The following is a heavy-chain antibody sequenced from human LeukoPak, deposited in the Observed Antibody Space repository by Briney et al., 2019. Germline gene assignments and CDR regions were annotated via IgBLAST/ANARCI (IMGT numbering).Heavy chain of an antibody. V-gene: IGHV3-21*04. Sequence: PGGSLRLSCAASGFTFSSYSMNWVRQAPGKGLEWVSSISSSSSYIYYADTVKGRFTISRDNAKNSLYLQMNSLRAEDTAVYYCARHKSSTFDYWGQGTLVTVSS. CDR3: ARHKSSTFDY. CDR1: GFTFSSYS. D-gene: IGHD3-10*01. CDR2: ISSSSSYI. J-gene: IGHJ4*02.